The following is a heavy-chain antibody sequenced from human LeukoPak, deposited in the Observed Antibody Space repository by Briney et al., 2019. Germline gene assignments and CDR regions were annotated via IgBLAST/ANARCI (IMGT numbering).Heavy chain of an antibody. Sequence: SETLSLTCTVSGGSICSYYWSWIRQPPGKALEWIGYIYYSGYTNYNPSLKSRVTISVDTSKNQFSLKLSSVTAADTAVYYCARRWFGENLFDYWGQGTLVTVAS. CDR1: GGSICSYY. V-gene: IGHV4-59*08. CDR3: ARRWFGENLFDY. D-gene: IGHD3-10*01. CDR2: IYYSGYT. J-gene: IGHJ4*02.